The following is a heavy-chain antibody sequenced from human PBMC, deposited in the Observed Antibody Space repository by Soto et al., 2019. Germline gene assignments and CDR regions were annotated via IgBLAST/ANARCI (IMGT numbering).Heavy chain of an antibody. D-gene: IGHD2-21*01. CDR1: GFTFSSYS. CDR2: MSYDGNSK. V-gene: IGHV3-30-3*01. Sequence: QVQLVESGGGVVQPGRSLRLSCAASGFTFSSYSMHWVRQAPGKGLEWVAAMSYDGNSKYFADSVKGRFTISRDNSKNTLSLQMTSLGAEDSAVYDCARGRTVRDHDDFALWGQGTLVHVSS. J-gene: IGHJ4*02. CDR3: ARGRTVRDHDDFAL.